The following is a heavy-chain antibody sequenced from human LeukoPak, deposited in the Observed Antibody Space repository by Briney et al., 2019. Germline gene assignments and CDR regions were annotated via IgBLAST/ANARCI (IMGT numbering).Heavy chain of an antibody. V-gene: IGHV4-30-2*01. D-gene: IGHD6-13*01. J-gene: IGHJ4*02. Sequence: SETLSLTCTVSGGSISSGGYYWSWIRQPPGKGLEWIGYIYHSGSTYYNPSLKSRVTISVDRSKNQFSLKLSSVTAADTAVYYCARSEVTSSSLYFDYWGQGILVTVSS. CDR3: ARSEVTSSSLYFDY. CDR1: GGSISSGGYY. CDR2: IYHSGST.